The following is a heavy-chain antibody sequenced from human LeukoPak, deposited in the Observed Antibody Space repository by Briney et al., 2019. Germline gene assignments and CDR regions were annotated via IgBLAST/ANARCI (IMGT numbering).Heavy chain of an antibody. D-gene: IGHD1-26*01. Sequence: SETLSLTCTVSGGSISSYYWSWIRQPPGKGLEWIGYIYYSGSTNYNPSLKSRVTISVDTSKNQFSLKLSSVTAADTAVYYCARGALGSNSLDAFDIWGQGTMVTVSS. CDR2: IYYSGST. J-gene: IGHJ3*02. CDR3: ARGALGSNSLDAFDI. CDR1: GGSISSYY. V-gene: IGHV4-59*01.